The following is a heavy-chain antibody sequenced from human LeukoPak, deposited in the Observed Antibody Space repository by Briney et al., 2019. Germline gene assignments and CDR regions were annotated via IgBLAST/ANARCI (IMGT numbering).Heavy chain of an antibody. V-gene: IGHV3-15*01. D-gene: IGHD6-19*01. CDR2: IKSKTDGGTT. J-gene: IGHJ4*02. Sequence: GGSLRLSCAASGFTFSNAWMRWVRQAPGKGLEWVGRIKSKTDGGTTDCAAPVKGRFTISRNDSKNTVYLQMNSLRAEDTAVYYCAKVGGSGWSPIDYWGQGTLVTVSS. CDR3: AKVGGSGWSPIDY. CDR1: GFTFSNAW.